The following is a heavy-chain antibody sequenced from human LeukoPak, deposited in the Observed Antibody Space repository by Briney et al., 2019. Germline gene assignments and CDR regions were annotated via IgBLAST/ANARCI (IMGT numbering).Heavy chain of an antibody. Sequence: GGSLRLSCAASGFTFSSYSMNWVRQAPGKGLEWVSYISSSSSTIYYADSLKGRFTISRDNAKNSLYLQMNSLRAEDTAMYYCARDEAVALFDYWGQGTLVTVSS. CDR3: ARDEAVALFDY. V-gene: IGHV3-48*01. CDR2: ISSSSSTI. J-gene: IGHJ4*02. D-gene: IGHD6-19*01. CDR1: GFTFSSYS.